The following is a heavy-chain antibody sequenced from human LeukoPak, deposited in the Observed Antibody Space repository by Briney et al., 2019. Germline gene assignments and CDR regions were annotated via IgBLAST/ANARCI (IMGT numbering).Heavy chain of an antibody. V-gene: IGHV3-30*02. CDR3: ARVPRSFTDTNVNFDY. CDR1: GFSISNYG. D-gene: IGHD1-1*01. J-gene: IGHJ4*02. Sequence: PGGSLRLSCAASGFSISNYGMHWVRQAPGKGLAWVTFIRYDGSNKYYADSVKGRFTISRDNSKNTVYLQMNSLRGEDTAVYYCARVPRSFTDTNVNFDYWGQGTLVTVSS. CDR2: IRYDGSNK.